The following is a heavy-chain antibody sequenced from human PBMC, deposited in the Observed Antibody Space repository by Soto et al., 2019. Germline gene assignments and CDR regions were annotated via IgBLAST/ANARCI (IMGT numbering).Heavy chain of an antibody. CDR2: IWYDGSNK. CDR3: ARDFSLITMVRGVTTGMDV. J-gene: IGHJ6*02. V-gene: IGHV3-33*01. D-gene: IGHD3-10*01. CDR1: GFTFSSYG. Sequence: QVQLVESGGGVVQPGRSLRLSCAASGFTFSSYGMHWVRQAPGKGLEWVAVIWYDGSNKYYADSVKGRFTISRDNSKNTLYLQMNSLRAEDTAVYYCARDFSLITMVRGVTTGMDVWGQGTTVTVSS.